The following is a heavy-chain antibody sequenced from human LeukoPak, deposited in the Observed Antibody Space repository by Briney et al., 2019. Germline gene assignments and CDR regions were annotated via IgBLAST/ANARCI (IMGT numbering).Heavy chain of an antibody. V-gene: IGHV4-39*01. Sequence: SETLSLTCSVFGGSISSSSYYWGWIRQPPGKGLEWIGSIYYSGSTYYNPSLKSRVTISVDTSKNQFSLKLSSVTAADTAVYYCARQDYDFWSAASTAFDYWGQGTLVTVSS. CDR2: IYYSGST. CDR3: ARQDYDFWSAASTAFDY. CDR1: GGSISSSSYY. J-gene: IGHJ4*02. D-gene: IGHD3-3*01.